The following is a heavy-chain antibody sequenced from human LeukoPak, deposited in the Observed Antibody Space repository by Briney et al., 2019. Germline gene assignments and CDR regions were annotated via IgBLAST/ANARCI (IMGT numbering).Heavy chain of an antibody. CDR3: ARDNSVGDTAWWFDP. CDR2: MNPNSGNT. D-gene: IGHD1-26*01. J-gene: IGHJ5*02. CDR1: GYTFTSYD. Sequence: ASVKVSCKASGYTFTSYDINWVRQATGQGLEWMGWMNPNSGNTGYAQKFQGRVTMTRDMSTSTDYMELSSLRSEDTAVYYCARDNSVGDTAWWFDPWGQGTLVTVSS. V-gene: IGHV1-8*01.